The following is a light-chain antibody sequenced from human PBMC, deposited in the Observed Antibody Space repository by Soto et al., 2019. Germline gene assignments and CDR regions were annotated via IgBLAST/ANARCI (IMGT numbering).Light chain of an antibody. CDR1: RSINSW. Sequence: DVQMTQSPSTLSASVGDRVTITCRASRSINSWLAWYQQKPGQAPKLLIPKASSLQRGVSSTFSGSGSGTEFTLTISSLQPDDFATYFCQQYDNYPFTFGPGTKVEI. CDR3: QQYDNYPFT. J-gene: IGKJ3*01. CDR2: KAS. V-gene: IGKV1-5*03.